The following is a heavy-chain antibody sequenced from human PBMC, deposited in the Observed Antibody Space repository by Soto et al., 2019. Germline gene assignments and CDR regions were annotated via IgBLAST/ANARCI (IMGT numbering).Heavy chain of an antibody. V-gene: IGHV3-66*01. Sequence: GGSLRLSYAASGFTVSAKYMSWVRQAPGKGLEWVSVIYSGGSTFYADSVRGRFTISRDNSKNTVNLQMNSLRAEDTAVYYCARDPWAADYWGQGTLVTVSS. CDR1: GFTVSAKY. CDR2: IYSGGST. CDR3: ARDPWAADY. D-gene: IGHD3-16*01. J-gene: IGHJ4*02.